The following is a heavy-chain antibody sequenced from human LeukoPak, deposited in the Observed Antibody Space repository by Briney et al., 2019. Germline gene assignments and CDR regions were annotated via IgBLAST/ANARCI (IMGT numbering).Heavy chain of an antibody. J-gene: IGHJ4*02. Sequence: GASVKVSCKASGYTFSSYYMHWVRQAPGQGHEWMGWISPNSGDTNYAQNFQGRVTMTRDTSISTAYMELSRLTSDDTAVYYCARGRDKTTSPAIDYWGQGTLVTVSS. CDR2: ISPNSGDT. V-gene: IGHV1-2*02. D-gene: IGHD2-2*01. CDR1: GYTFSSYY. CDR3: ARGRDKTTSPAIDY.